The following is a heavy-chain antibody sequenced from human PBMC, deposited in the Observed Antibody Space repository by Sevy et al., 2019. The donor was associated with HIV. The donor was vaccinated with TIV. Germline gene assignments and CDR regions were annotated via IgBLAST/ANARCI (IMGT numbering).Heavy chain of an antibody. Sequence: GGSLRLSCAASGFTFSKYSMSWVRQPPGKGLEWVSTLSFGCGEINYADSVKGRFTISRDNSKSSVYLQMNNLRAEDTAVYCCAREGCTKPHDYWGQGTLVTVSS. CDR1: GFTFSKYS. CDR3: AREGCTKPHDY. D-gene: IGHD2-8*01. V-gene: IGHV3-23*01. CDR2: LSFGCGEI. J-gene: IGHJ4*02.